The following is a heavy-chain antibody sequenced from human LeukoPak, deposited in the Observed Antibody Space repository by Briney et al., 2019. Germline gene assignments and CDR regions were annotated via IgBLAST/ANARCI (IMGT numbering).Heavy chain of an antibody. V-gene: IGHV1-46*01. J-gene: IGHJ4*02. CDR3: ARDEIYCSGGSCYSFDY. Sequence: ASVKVSCKASGYTFTSYYMHWVRQAPGQGLEWMGIINPSGGSTSYAQKFQGRVTMTGDTSTSTVYMELSSLRSEDTAVYYCARDEIYCSGGSCYSFDYWGQGTLVTVSS. D-gene: IGHD2-15*01. CDR2: INPSGGST. CDR1: GYTFTSYY.